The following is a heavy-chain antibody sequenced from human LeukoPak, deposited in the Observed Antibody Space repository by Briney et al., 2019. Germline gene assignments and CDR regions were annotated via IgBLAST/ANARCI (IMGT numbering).Heavy chain of an antibody. CDR3: ARETRASYYDSSGYYNY. Sequence: PGGSLRLSCAASGFTVSSNYMSWVRQAPGKGLEWVSVIYSGGSTYYADSVKGRFTISRDNSKNTLYLQMNSLRAEDTAVYYCARETRASYYDSSGYYNYWGQGTLVTVSS. V-gene: IGHV3-53*01. CDR2: IYSGGST. D-gene: IGHD3-22*01. J-gene: IGHJ4*02. CDR1: GFTVSSNY.